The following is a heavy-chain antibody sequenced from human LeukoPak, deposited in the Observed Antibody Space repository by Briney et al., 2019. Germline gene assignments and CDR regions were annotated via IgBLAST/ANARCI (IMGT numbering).Heavy chain of an antibody. D-gene: IGHD4-23*01. V-gene: IGHV3-23*01. CDR2: ISGSGGST. CDR3: AKDTCGGNGSYYFDY. J-gene: IGHJ4*01. CDR1: GFTFSSYA. Sequence: GGSLRLSCAASGFTFSSYAMSWVRQAPGKGLEWVSAISGSGGSTYYADSVKGRFTISRDNSKNTLYLQMNSLRAEDTAVYYCAKDTCGGNGSYYFDYWGQEPWSPSPQ.